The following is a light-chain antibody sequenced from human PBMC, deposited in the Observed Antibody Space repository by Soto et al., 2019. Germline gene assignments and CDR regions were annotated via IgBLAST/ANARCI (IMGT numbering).Light chain of an antibody. CDR3: MQALQTPIT. CDR1: QSLLHRNGYNY. J-gene: IGKJ5*01. CDR2: LGS. V-gene: IGKV2-28*01. Sequence: DIVMTQSPLPLPVTPGEPASISCRASQSLLHRNGYNYLDWYLQKPGQSPQLLIYLGSNRASGVPDRFRGSGSGTDFTLTISRVEAEDVGVYYCMQALQTPITFGQGTRLEIK.